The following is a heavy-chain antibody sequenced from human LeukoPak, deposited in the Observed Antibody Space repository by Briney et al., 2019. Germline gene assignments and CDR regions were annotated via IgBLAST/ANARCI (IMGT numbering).Heavy chain of an antibody. J-gene: IGHJ4*02. V-gene: IGHV3-23*01. CDR2: ISVSGGST. CDR3: AIMHPYYDGNGYWVQ. CDR1: GFTFSSYA. D-gene: IGHD3-22*01. Sequence: GESQRLSCAASGFTFSSYAMSWVRQAPGKGLERVSGISVSGGSTAYADSVKGRFTISRDNPRNTLYMQMNSLRAEDTALYYCAIMHPYYDGNGYWVQWGQGTLVTVSS.